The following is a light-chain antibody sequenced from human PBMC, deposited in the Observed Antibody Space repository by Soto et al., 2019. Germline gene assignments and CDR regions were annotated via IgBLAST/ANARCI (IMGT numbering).Light chain of an antibody. CDR1: QAVNTR. CDR2: DAS. CDR3: QQHISWPLT. V-gene: IGKV3-11*01. J-gene: IGKJ4*01. Sequence: EIVLTQSPATLSSFPGDRVTLSCRASQAVNTRLAWYQHKPGQAPRLLVYDASNRATGIPTRFSGSGSGTDFTLTSSNLEPEDFAVYYCQQHISWPLTFGGGTKVDIK.